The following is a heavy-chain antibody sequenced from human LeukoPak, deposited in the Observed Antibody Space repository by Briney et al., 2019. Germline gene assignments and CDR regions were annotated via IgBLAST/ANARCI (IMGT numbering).Heavy chain of an antibody. CDR2: INHSGST. CDR3: ARGGYVGVRAFDI. V-gene: IGHV4-34*01. Sequence: SETLSLTCAVYGGSFSGYYRSWIRQPPGKGLEWIGEINHSGSTNYNPSLKSRVTISVDTSKNQFSLKLSSVTAADTAVYYCARGGYVGVRAFDIWGQGTMVTVSS. J-gene: IGHJ3*02. CDR1: GGSFSGYY. D-gene: IGHD5-12*01.